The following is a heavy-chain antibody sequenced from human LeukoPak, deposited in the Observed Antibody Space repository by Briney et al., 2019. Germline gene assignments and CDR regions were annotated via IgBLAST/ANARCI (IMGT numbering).Heavy chain of an antibody. CDR2: INHSGST. D-gene: IGHD1-20*01. J-gene: IGHJ6*03. Sequence: PSETLSLTCAVYGGSFSGYYWSWIRQPPGKGLEWIGEINHSGSTNYNPSLKSRVTISVDTSKNQFSLKLRSVTAADTAVYYCARGRYNWNPHYMDVWGKGTTVTVSS. V-gene: IGHV4-34*01. CDR1: GGSFSGYY. CDR3: ARGRYNWNPHYMDV.